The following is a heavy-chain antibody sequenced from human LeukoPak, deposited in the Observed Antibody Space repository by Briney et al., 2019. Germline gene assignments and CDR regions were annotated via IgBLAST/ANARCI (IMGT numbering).Heavy chain of an antibody. CDR2: ISYDGTNK. CDR3: AKVGYRSEWTGMDY. J-gene: IGHJ4*02. V-gene: IGHV3-30*04. CDR1: GFTFSAHV. Sequence: GRSLRLSCAASGFTFSAHVMHWVRQAPGKGLEWVAVISYDGTNKYYADSLKGRFTVSRDNSKNTLYLHMNSLRAEDTAVYYCAKVGYRSEWTGMDYWGQGTLVTVSS. D-gene: IGHD6-19*01.